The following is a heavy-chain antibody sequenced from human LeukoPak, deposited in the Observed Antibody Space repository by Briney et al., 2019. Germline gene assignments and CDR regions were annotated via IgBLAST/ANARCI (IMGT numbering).Heavy chain of an antibody. CDR2: IYWDDDK. CDR3: AHRADCTNGVCHTFDY. V-gene: IGHV2-5*02. J-gene: IGHJ4*02. CDR1: GFSLSTSGVG. D-gene: IGHD2-8*01. Sequence: SGPTLVNPTQTLTLTCSFSGFSLSTSGVGVGWIRQPPGKALKWLALIYWDDDKRYSPSLKSRLTITKDTSKNQVVLTMTNMDPVDTATYYCAHRADCTNGVCHTFDYWGQGTLVTVSS.